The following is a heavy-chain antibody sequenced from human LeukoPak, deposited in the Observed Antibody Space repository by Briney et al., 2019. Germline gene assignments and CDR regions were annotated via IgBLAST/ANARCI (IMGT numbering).Heavy chain of an antibody. CDR2: MNPNSGNT. V-gene: IGHV1-8*01. D-gene: IGHD6-6*01. CDR1: GYTFTSYD. CDR3: ARTYSSSRSYYYYMDV. J-gene: IGHJ6*03. Sequence: ASVKVSCKASGYTFTSYDINWVRQATGQGLEWMGWMNPNSGNTGYAQKFQGRVTMTRNTSISTAYMELSSLSSEDTAVYYCARTYSSSRSYYYYMDVWGKGTTVTVSS.